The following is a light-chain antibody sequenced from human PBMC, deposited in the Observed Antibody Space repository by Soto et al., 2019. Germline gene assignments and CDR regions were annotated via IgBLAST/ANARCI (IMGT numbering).Light chain of an antibody. CDR1: RSITNW. Sequence: DIQMTQSPSTLSASVGDRVAITCRASRSITNWLAWYQQKPGKAAKILIFQASNLEDGVLSRCSGSGSGREFTLTISSLQPDEFARYYCQHYLNWSYSFGQGT. CDR3: QHYLNWSYS. CDR2: QAS. V-gene: IGKV1-5*03. J-gene: IGKJ2*01.